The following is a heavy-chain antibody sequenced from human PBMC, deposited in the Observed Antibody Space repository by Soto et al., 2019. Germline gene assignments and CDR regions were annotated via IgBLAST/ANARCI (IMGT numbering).Heavy chain of an antibody. D-gene: IGHD1-26*01. V-gene: IGHV3-33*01. J-gene: IGHJ4*02. CDR3: ARDGVGATTFFGYFDD. CDR1: GFTFSGYG. Sequence: QVQLVESGGGVVQPGRSLRLSCAASGFTFSGYGMHWVRQAPGKGLEWVAITRHDGSNTYYADSVRGRFTISRDNSKKTLYLQMDSLRAEDTAVYYCARDGVGATTFFGYFDDWGQGTLVTVSS. CDR2: TRHDGSNT.